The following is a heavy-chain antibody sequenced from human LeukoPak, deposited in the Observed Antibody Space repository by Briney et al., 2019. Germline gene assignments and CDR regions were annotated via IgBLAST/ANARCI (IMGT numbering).Heavy chain of an antibody. CDR3: AKGTTWGTRSFDY. D-gene: IGHD1-1*01. CDR2: ISGSGGST. J-gene: IGHJ4*02. Sequence: GGSLRLSCAASGFTFSNYWMSWVRQAPGKGLDWVSTISGSGGSTYYADSVKGRFTISRDNSKNTLFLQMNSLRAEDTAVYYCAKGTTWGTRSFDYWGQGALVTVSS. CDR1: GFTFSNYW. V-gene: IGHV3-23*01.